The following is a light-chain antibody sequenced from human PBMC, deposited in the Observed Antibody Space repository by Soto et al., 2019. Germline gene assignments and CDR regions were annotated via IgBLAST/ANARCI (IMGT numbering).Light chain of an antibody. J-gene: IGKJ5*01. V-gene: IGKV3-15*01. CDR2: GAS. Sequence: EIVMTQSPATLSVSPGERATLSCRASQSVSSNLAWYQQKPGQAPTLLIYGASARASGIPARFSGSGSGTDFTLTISSLEPEDFAVYYCQQRSNWPPITFGQGTRLDVK. CDR3: QQRSNWPPIT. CDR1: QSVSSN.